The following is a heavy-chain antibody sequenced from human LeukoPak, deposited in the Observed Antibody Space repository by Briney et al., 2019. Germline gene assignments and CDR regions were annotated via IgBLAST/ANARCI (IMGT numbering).Heavy chain of an antibody. V-gene: IGHV1-18*01. CDR1: GYTFSSYG. D-gene: IGHD3-22*01. CDR2: ISGCNGNT. CDR3: AREGYYDSSGYSQVQYSYYGMDV. J-gene: IGHJ6*02. Sequence: ASVKVACKASGYTFSSYGISWVRQAPGQGLEWMGWISGCNGNTNYAPKVQGRVTMTTDTSTSIAYMELMSLRSEDTAMFYCAREGYYDSSGYSQVQYSYYGMDVWGQGTTVTVSS.